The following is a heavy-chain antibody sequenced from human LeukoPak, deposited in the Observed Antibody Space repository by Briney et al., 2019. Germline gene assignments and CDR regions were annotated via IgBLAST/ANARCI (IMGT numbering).Heavy chain of an antibody. D-gene: IGHD6-19*01. J-gene: IGHJ5*02. V-gene: IGHV3-23*01. CDR2: IIGSDGTV. CDR3: ARPPVAVPGTRYFDT. CDR1: GFTFNSYA. Sequence: GGSLRLSCVASGFTFNSYAMTWVRQAPGKGLEWVSIIGSDGTVFYAESVKGRFTISRDNSRNTLYLQMNSLRVEDTAIYYCARPPVAVPGTRYFDTWGQGTLVTASS.